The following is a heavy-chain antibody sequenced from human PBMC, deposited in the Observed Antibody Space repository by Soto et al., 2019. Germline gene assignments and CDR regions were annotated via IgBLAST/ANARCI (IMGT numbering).Heavy chain of an antibody. CDR3: AREDSIIIPAVSDF. CDR1: GFAFNNYG. Sequence: PGGSLRLSCTVSGFAFNNYGINWVRQAPGKGLEWVSSISKSDYTYYSDSVKGRFTISRDNAKNSVSLQMNTLRVEDTAVYYCAREDSIIIPAVSDFWRQGTLVTVYS. J-gene: IGHJ4*02. V-gene: IGHV3-21*01. D-gene: IGHD2-2*01. CDR2: ISKSDYT.